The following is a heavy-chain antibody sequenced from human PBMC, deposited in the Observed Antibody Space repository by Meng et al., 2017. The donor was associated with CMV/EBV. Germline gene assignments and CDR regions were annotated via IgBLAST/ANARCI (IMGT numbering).Heavy chain of an antibody. CDR2: IKQDGSEK. Sequence: GGSLRLSCAASGFTFSNYWMSWVRQAPGKGLEWVANIKQDGSEKYYVDSVKGRFTISRDNAKNSLYLQMNSLRAEDTAVYYCARTRTYNWFDPWGQGTLVTVSS. CDR1: GFTFSNYW. CDR3: ARTRTYNWFDP. J-gene: IGHJ5*02. V-gene: IGHV3-7*01.